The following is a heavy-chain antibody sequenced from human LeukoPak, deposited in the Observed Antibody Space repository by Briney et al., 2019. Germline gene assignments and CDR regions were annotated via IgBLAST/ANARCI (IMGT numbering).Heavy chain of an antibody. CDR3: ARVSSGYDY. V-gene: IGHV3-7*01. J-gene: IGHJ4*02. D-gene: IGHD5-12*01. CDR1: GFTFSSYW. CDR2: IKPDGSEK. Sequence: VGSLRLSCAASGFTFSSYWMSWVRQAPGKGLEWVANIKPDGSEKYYVGSVEGRFTISRDNAKNSLYLQMDSLRAEDTAVYYCARVSSGYDYWGQGTLVTVSS.